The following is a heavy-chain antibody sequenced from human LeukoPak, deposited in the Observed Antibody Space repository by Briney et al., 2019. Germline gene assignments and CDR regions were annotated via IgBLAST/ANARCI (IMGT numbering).Heavy chain of an antibody. V-gene: IGHV3-20*04. CDR3: VPTLGAAGTPLDS. CDR1: GFTFDDYS. D-gene: IGHD6-13*01. CDR2: INWNADST. Sequence: GGSLRPSCAAAGFTFDDYSMSWVRQAPGKGRGWVSGINWNADSTGYADSLKRPFTISRDNAKHSLYLEMKSLRVEDTAFYYCVPTLGAAGTPLDSWGQGTLVTVSS. J-gene: IGHJ4*02.